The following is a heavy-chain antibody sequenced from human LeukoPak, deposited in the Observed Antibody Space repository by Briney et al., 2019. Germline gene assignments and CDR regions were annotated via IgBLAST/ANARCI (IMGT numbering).Heavy chain of an antibody. CDR1: GFTFSSYW. CDR3: ARDRGYCIDC. J-gene: IGHJ4*02. CDR2: ISGDGSRT. Sequence: GGSLRLSCAASGFTFSSYWMHWVRQAPGNGLVWVSHISGDGSRTSYADSVKGRFTISRDNAKNTLYLQMNSLRDEDTAAYYCARDRGYCIDCWGQGTLVTVSS. V-gene: IGHV3-74*01. D-gene: IGHD2-15*01.